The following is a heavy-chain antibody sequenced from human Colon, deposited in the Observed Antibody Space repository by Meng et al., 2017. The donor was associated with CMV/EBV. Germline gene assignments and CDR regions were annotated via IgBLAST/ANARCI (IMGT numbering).Heavy chain of an antibody. CDR1: FTSYG. Sequence: FTSYGISWVRQAPGQGLEWIGWISPYSGNTDYAQNLQGRVTMTTDISTSTAYLDLRSLRSDDTAVYYCARDAPGSFYDVWSGLFAPWGQGTLVTVSS. V-gene: IGHV1-18*01. CDR2: ISPYSGNT. CDR3: ARDAPGSFYDVWSGLFAP. D-gene: IGHD3-3*01. J-gene: IGHJ5*02.